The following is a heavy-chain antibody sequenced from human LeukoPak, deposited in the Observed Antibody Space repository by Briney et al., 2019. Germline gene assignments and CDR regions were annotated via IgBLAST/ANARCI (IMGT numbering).Heavy chain of an antibody. V-gene: IGHV3-49*04. CDR2: IRSKAYGGTT. J-gene: IGHJ1*01. CDR3: TPYSSSSYFQH. Sequence: TGRSLRLSCTASGFTFGGYAMSWVRQAPGKGLEWVGFIRSKAYGGTTEYAASVKGRFTISRDDSKSIAYPQMNSLKTEDTAVYYCTPYSSSSYFQHWGQGTLVTVSS. D-gene: IGHD6-6*01. CDR1: GFTFGGYA.